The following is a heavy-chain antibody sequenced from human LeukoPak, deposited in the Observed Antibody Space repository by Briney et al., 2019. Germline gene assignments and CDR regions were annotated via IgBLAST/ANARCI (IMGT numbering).Heavy chain of an antibody. V-gene: IGHV1-8*01. D-gene: IGHD2-8*02. CDR1: RSTFKTYD. CDR2: MNPKSGDT. Sequence: ASVKVSCKASRSTFKTYDIIWVRQASRQGLEWMGWMNPKSGDTVCAETFQARVTMTRNISMNTAYMELSNLKSEDTAIYYCARGVLGYYYYYMDLWGEGATVTVSS. CDR3: ARGVLGYYYYYMDL. J-gene: IGHJ6*03.